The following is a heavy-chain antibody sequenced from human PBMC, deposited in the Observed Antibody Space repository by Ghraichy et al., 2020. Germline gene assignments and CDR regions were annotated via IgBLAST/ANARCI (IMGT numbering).Heavy chain of an antibody. CDR3: ARSNYYGSGGYDYYYGMDV. CDR1: GFTFSSYN. CDR2: VSSSSSTI. V-gene: IGHV3-48*02. J-gene: IGHJ6*02. Sequence: GGSLRLSCAASGFTFSSYNMNWVRQAPGKGLEWVSYVSSSSSTIYYAASVKGRFTISRDNAKNSLYLQMNSLRDEDTAVYYCARSNYYGSGGYDYYYGMDVWGQGTTVTVSS. D-gene: IGHD3-10*01.